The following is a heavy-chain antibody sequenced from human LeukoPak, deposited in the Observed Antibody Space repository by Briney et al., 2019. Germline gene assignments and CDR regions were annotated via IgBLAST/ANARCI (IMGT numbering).Heavy chain of an antibody. Sequence: GGSLRLSCAASGFIVSSNYMSWVRQAPGKGLEWVSVIYSGGSTYYADSVKGRFTISRDNSKNMLELQMNSLTTEDTAVYYCTREVWYDALSFDYWGQGTLVSVSS. CDR2: IYSGGST. D-gene: IGHD2-15*01. CDR1: GFIVSSNY. J-gene: IGHJ4*02. V-gene: IGHV3-53*05. CDR3: TREVWYDALSFDY.